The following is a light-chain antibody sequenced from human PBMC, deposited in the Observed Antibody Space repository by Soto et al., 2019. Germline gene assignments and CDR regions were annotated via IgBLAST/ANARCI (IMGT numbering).Light chain of an antibody. Sequence: EIVMTQSPATLSVSPGERATLSCRASQSVSSNLAWYQQKPGQASRLLIYGASTRATGIPARFSGSGSGTEFILTIISLQSEDSAVYYCQQYSNWPAWTFGQGTKVEIK. CDR3: QQYSNWPAWT. J-gene: IGKJ1*01. CDR1: QSVSSN. V-gene: IGKV3-15*01. CDR2: GAS.